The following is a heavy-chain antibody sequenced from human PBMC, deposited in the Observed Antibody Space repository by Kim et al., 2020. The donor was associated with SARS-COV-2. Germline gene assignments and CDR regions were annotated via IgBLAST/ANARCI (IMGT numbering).Heavy chain of an antibody. CDR1: GFTFSSYS. Sequence: GGSLRLSCAASGFTFSSYSMNWVRQAPGKGLEWVSSISSSSSYIYYADSVKGRFTISRDNAKNSLYLQMNSLRAEDTAVYYCASPPSIVGALPGDWGQGTLVTVSS. CDR3: ASPPSIVGALPGD. J-gene: IGHJ4*02. V-gene: IGHV3-21*01. CDR2: ISSSSSYI. D-gene: IGHD1-26*01.